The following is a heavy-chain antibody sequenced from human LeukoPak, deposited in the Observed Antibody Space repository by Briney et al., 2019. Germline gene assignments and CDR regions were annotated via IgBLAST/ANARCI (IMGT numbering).Heavy chain of an antibody. J-gene: IGHJ6*03. CDR2: IIPIFGTA. Sequence: ASVKVSCRASGGTFSSYAISWVRQAPGQGLEWMGRIIPIFGTANYAQKFQGRVTITTDESTSTAYMELSSLRSEDTAVYYCARDRGSSSSWHYYYYMDVWGKGTTVTVSS. CDR3: ARDRGSSSSWHYYYYMDV. D-gene: IGHD6-6*01. CDR1: GGTFSSYA. V-gene: IGHV1-69*05.